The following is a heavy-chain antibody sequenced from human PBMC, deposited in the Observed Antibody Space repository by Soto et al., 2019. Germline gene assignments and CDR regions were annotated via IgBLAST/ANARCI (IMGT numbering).Heavy chain of an antibody. CDR3: ARDPPTGTTLDWADS. J-gene: IGHJ4*02. D-gene: IGHD1-7*01. CDR1: GFTFSSYE. CDR2: ISSTGTSM. V-gene: IGHV3-48*03. Sequence: VQLVESGGDLVQPGGSLRLSCAASGFTFSSYEMNWVRQAPGKGLEWVSYISSTGTSMDYADSVKGRFTISRDNAKNSLYLQMSGLKDEDTAVYYCARDPPTGTTLDWADSWGQGTLVTVSS.